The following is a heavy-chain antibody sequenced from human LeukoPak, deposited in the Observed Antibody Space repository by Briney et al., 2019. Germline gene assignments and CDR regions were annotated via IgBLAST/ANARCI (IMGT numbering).Heavy chain of an antibody. V-gene: IGHV3-53*01. D-gene: IGHD3-22*01. CDR2: IYSGGST. CDR1: GFTVSSNY. J-gene: IGHJ2*01. CDR3: ARDSSGYYRYFDL. Sequence: GGSLRLSCAASGFTVSSNYMSWVRQAPGKGLEWVSVIYSGGSTYYADSVKGRFTISRDNSKNTPYLQMNSLRAEGTAVYYCARDSSGYYRYFDLWGRGTLVTVSS.